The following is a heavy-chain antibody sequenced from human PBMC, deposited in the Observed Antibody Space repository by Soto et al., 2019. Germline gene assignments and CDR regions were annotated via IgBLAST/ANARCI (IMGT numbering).Heavy chain of an antibody. J-gene: IGHJ4*02. D-gene: IGHD3-16*02. V-gene: IGHV4-34*01. CDR2: INHSGST. CDR3: ARGQAYDYVWGSYRHNGRYYFDY. Sequence: ETLSLTCAVYGGSFSGYYWSWIRQPPGKGLEWIGEINHSGSTNYNPSLKSRVTISVDTSKNQFSLKLSSVTAADTAVYYCARGQAYDYVWGSYRHNGRYYFDYWGQGTLVTVSS. CDR1: GGSFSGYY.